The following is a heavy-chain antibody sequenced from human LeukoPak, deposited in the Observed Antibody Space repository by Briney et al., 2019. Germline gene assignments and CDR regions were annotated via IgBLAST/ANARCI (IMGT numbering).Heavy chain of an antibody. J-gene: IGHJ4*02. Sequence: GGSLRLSCPASEFTFNNYAMSWVRQAPKKGLEWVSEISGSGGSTHYADSVKGRFTISRDNSKNTLYLQMNSLRAEDTAAYYCAKIGGGSSIYYFDYWGQGTQVTVSS. CDR2: ISGSGGST. V-gene: IGHV3-23*01. CDR3: AKIGGGSSIYYFDY. D-gene: IGHD6-13*01. CDR1: EFTFNNYA.